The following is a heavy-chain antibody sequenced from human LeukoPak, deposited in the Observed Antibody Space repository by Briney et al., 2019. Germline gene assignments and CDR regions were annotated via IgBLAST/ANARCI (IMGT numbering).Heavy chain of an antibody. CDR3: ARDADSSSYFDY. D-gene: IGHD6-13*01. CDR1: GFTFSSYS. V-gene: IGHV3-21*01. J-gene: IGHJ4*02. CDR2: ISSSSSSYI. Sequence: KSGGSLRLSCAASGFTFSSYSMNWVRQAPGKGLEWVSSISSSSSSYIYYADSVKGRFTISRDNAKNSLYLQMNSLRAEDTAVYYCARDADSSSYFDYWGQGTLVTVSS.